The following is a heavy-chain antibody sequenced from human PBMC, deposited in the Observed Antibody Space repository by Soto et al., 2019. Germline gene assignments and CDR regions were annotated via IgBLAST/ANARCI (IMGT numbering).Heavy chain of an antibody. CDR2: INSDGSST. D-gene: IGHD3-9*01. V-gene: IGHV3-74*01. CDR3: ARAFPDYDILTGYFF. CDR1: GFTFSSYW. J-gene: IGHJ4*02. Sequence: PGGSLRLSCAASGFTFSSYWMHWVRQAPGKGLVWVSRINSDGSSTSYADSVKGRFTISRDNAKNTLYLQMNSLRAEDTAVYYCARAFPDYDILTGYFFWGQGTLVTSPQ.